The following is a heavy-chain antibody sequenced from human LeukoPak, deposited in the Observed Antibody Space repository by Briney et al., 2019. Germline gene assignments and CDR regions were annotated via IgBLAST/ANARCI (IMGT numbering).Heavy chain of an antibody. V-gene: IGHV3-48*02. CDR3: ARDGDTTIVNFAFDI. Sequence: GGSLRLSCVASGFTFSSYSMNWVRQAPGKGLEGVSYISSSSSTMYYADSVKGRFTISRDNAKNSLHLQLNSLRDEDTAVYYCARDGDTTIVNFAFDIWGQGTMVTVSS. CDR1: GFTFSSYS. J-gene: IGHJ3*02. CDR2: ISSSSSTM. D-gene: IGHD3-16*02.